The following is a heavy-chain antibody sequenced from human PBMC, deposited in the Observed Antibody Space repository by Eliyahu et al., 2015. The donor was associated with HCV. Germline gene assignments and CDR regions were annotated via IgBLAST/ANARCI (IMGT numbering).Heavy chain of an antibody. V-gene: IGHV3-7*03. J-gene: IGHJ4*02. CDR3: VRDPNWGSGY. CDR2: INPDGSKK. Sequence: EVQLVESGGGLVQPGGSLRLSCVGSGVTFRNHWMSWVRQAPGKGXEWVDLINPDGSKKYYVGSLKGRFTISRENAKSSLYLQMDSLGADDTAVYYCVRDPNWGSGYWGQGTLVTVSS. CDR1: GVTFRNHW. D-gene: IGHD7-27*01.